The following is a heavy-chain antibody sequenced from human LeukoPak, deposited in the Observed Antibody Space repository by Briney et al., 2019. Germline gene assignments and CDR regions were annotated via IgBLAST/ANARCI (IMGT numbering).Heavy chain of an antibody. CDR3: ARVRLQPRTLLDDAFDI. CDR1: GFAFSTYR. CDR2: ISTSSIYI. J-gene: IGHJ3*02. V-gene: IGHV3-21*01. Sequence: GGSLRLSCAASGFAFSTYRMNWVRQAPGKGLEWVSSISTSSIYIYYADSLKGRFTISRDNAKNSLYLQMNSLRAEDTAVYYCARVRLQPRTLLDDAFDIWGQGTMVTVSS. D-gene: IGHD1-14*01.